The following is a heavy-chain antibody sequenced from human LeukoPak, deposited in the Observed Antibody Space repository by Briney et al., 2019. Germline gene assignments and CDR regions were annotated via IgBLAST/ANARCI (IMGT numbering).Heavy chain of an antibody. CDR3: ARGRVYYDSSGYYYEMDV. J-gene: IGHJ6*04. CDR1: GYTFTSYD. CDR2: MNPNSGNT. D-gene: IGHD3-22*01. Sequence: GASVKVSCKASGYTFTSYDINWVRQATGQGLEWMGWMNPNSGNTGYAQKFQGRVTMTRNTSMSTAYMELSSLRSEDTAVYYCARGRVYYDSSGYYYEMDVWGKGTTVTVSS. V-gene: IGHV1-8*01.